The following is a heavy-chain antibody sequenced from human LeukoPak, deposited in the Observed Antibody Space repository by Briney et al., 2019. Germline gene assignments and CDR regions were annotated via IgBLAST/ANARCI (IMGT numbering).Heavy chain of an antibody. CDR3: ARDHNYAFDN. J-gene: IGHJ4*02. V-gene: IGHV3-48*01. Sequence: PGGSLRLSCAASGFAFSTYSIDWVRQAPGKGLEWISYIGIESGNTKYADSVRGRFTISADKAKNSLYLQMNSLRVEDTAVYYCARDHNYAFDNWGQGTLVSVAS. CDR1: GFAFSTYS. D-gene: IGHD1-1*01. CDR2: IGIESGNT.